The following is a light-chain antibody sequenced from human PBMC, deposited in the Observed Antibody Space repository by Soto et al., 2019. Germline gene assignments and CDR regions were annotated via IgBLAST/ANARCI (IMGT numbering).Light chain of an antibody. CDR2: DAS. J-gene: IGKJ4*01. CDR1: QTVRNNY. V-gene: IGKV3-20*01. CDR3: QQFSSYPLT. Sequence: IVLTQSPGTLSLSPGKRSTLACRASQTVRNNYLAWYQQKPGQAPRLLIYDASSRATGIPDRFSGGGSGTDFTLTISRLEPEDFAVYYCQQFSSYPLTFGGGTKVDI.